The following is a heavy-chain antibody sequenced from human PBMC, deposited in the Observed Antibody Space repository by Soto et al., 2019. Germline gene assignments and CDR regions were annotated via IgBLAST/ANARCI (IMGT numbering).Heavy chain of an antibody. CDR1: GFVFNDYT. V-gene: IGHV3-21*01. CDR3: ARDSPFVAVRGAICHV. Sequence: GESLKISCAASGFVFNDYTMNWVRQAPGKGLEWVSSISGASDYIYYADSVKGRFTISRDNAKNSLYLQMNQLGGEDTAVYYCARDSPFVAVRGAICHVWGKGTRVTVSS. CDR2: ISGASDYI. D-gene: IGHD2-2*01. J-gene: IGHJ6*04.